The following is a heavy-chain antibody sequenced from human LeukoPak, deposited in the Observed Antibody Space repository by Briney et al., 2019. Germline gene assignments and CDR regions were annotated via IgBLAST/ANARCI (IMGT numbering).Heavy chain of an antibody. CDR1: GDSISSSTDY. V-gene: IGHV4-39*01. CDR3: SRLILTGVDGPGWFDS. J-gene: IGHJ5*01. CDR2: ISKSGST. D-gene: IGHD1-14*01. Sequence: SETLSLICSVSGDSISSSTDYWGWIRQPPGKGLEYIVSISKSGSTYYDPSLRGRVTISVDTSKNQFSLKVTSVTAADTAVYYCSRLILTGVDGPGWFDSWGQGTLVTVSP.